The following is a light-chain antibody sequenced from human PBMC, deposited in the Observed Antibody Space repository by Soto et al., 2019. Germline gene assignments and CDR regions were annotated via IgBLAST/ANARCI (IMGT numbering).Light chain of an antibody. CDR3: QHYNSYSEA. Sequence: DSERPQSPSTLSGSVVYSLKITLISSQTISSWLAWYQQKPGKAPKLLIYKASTLKSGVQSRFSGSGSGTEFTLNISSLQPDDFATYYCQHYNSYSEALGQGTKV. V-gene: IGKV1-5*03. CDR2: KAS. CDR1: QTISSW. J-gene: IGKJ1*01.